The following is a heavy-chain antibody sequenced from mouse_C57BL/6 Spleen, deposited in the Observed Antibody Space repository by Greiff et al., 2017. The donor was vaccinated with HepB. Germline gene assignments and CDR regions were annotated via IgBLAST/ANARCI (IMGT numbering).Heavy chain of an antibody. CDR2: IYPGDGDT. Sequence: VRLQQSGAELVKPGASVKISCKASGYAFSSYWMNWVKQRPGKGLEWIGQIYPGDGDTNYNGKFKGKATLTADKSSSTAYMQLSSLTSEDSAVYFCARMDGSSYRYFDVWGTRTTVTVSS. CDR3: ARMDGSSYRYFDV. D-gene: IGHD1-1*01. V-gene: IGHV1-80*01. J-gene: IGHJ1*03. CDR1: GYAFSSYW.